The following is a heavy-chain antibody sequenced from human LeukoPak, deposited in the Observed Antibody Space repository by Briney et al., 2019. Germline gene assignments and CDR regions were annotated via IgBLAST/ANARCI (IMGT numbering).Heavy chain of an antibody. J-gene: IGHJ6*02. D-gene: IGHD2-15*01. CDR1: TYTFTSYD. CDR2: MNTNGEKT. V-gene: IGHV1-8*01. CDR3: ARRPLYCSGRSCYGGYYYYGMDV. Sequence: SVYVSWKVSTYTFTSYDTDWVRHVTEEVSEWMGWMNTNGEKTGYVQKFQGRATMTRNTSISTAHMELSSLRSEDPALYYCARRPLYCSGRSCYGGYYYYGMDVWGQGTTVTVSS.